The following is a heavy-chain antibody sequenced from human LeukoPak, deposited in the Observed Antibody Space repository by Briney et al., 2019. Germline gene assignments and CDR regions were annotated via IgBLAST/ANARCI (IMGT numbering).Heavy chain of an antibody. CDR2: IYPGDSDT. V-gene: IGHV5-51*01. J-gene: IGHJ4*02. Sequence: GESLKISCKGSGYSFTSYWIGWVRQMPGKGLEWMGIIYPGDSDTRYSPSFQGQVTISADKSISTAYLQWSSLKASDTAMYYCARALDSSSWYEPGDYWGQGTLVTVSS. CDR3: ARALDSSSWYEPGDY. CDR1: GYSFTSYW. D-gene: IGHD6-13*01.